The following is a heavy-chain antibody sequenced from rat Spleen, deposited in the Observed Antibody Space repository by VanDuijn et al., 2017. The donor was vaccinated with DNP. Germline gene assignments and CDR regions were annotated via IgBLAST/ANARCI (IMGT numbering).Heavy chain of an antibody. CDR1: GFTFGDYY. Sequence: EVQVVESGGGLVQPGGSLKLSCAASGFTFGDYYMSWVRQPPTKGLEWVASISPDGGSIYYRDSVKGRFTMSRDNAMSSLYLQMDSLRSEDTATYYCTTSILRVFDYWGQGVMVTVSS. CDR2: ISPDGGSI. V-gene: IGHV5-20*01. J-gene: IGHJ2*01. D-gene: IGHD1-6*01. CDR3: TTSILRVFDY.